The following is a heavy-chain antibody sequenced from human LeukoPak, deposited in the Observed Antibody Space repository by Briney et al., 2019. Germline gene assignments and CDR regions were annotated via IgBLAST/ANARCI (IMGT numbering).Heavy chain of an antibody. V-gene: IGHV3-23*01. CDR1: VFTFSINY. J-gene: IGHJ4*02. CDR3: AKGPSSSGWIN. CDR2: ISGSGGST. Sequence: GGSLTLFYTAWVFTFSINYMSGVRQARGKGLEWVSAISGSGGSTYYADSVKGRFTISRDNSKNTLYLQMNSLRAEDTAVYYCAKGPSSSGWINWGQGTLVTVSS. D-gene: IGHD6-19*01.